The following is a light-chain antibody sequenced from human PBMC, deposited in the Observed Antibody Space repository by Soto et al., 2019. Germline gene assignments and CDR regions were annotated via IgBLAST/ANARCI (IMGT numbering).Light chain of an antibody. CDR2: HAS. Sequence: DIQMTQSPSTLSASVGDRVTITCRASQSISSWLAWYQQKPGIAPKLLIYHASNLDSGGPSRFSGSGYGTEFTLTISSLQPDDVATYYCQHYDSFPHTFGQGAKLEIK. CDR3: QHYDSFPHT. J-gene: IGKJ2*01. CDR1: QSISSW. V-gene: IGKV1-5*01.